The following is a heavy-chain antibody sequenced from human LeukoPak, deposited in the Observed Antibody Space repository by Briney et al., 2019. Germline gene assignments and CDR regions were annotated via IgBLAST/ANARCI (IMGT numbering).Heavy chain of an antibody. Sequence: GRSLRLSCAASGFTFDDYAMHWVRQAPGKGLEWVSLISWDGGSTYYADSVKGRFTISRDNSKNSLYLQMNSLRAEDTALYYCAKDGYGSGSYNYYYYYYMDVWGKGTTVTVSS. J-gene: IGHJ6*03. D-gene: IGHD3-10*01. CDR1: GFTFDDYA. CDR2: ISWDGGST. CDR3: AKDGYGSGSYNYYYYYYMDV. V-gene: IGHV3-43D*03.